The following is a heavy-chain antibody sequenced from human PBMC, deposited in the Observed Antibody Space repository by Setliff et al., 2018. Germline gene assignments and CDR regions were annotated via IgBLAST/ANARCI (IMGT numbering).Heavy chain of an antibody. J-gene: IGHJ4*02. V-gene: IGHV1-69*05. CDR1: GGTFSSYA. D-gene: IGHD3-3*01. CDR2: IIPIFGTA. CDR3: ARAQSWSGGPYYFDN. Sequence: SVKVSCKASGGTFSSYAISWVRQAPGQGLEWMGRIIPIFGTAIYAQKFQGRVTMTRNTSISTAYMDLSSLRFEDTAVYYCARAQSWSGGPYYFDNWGQGTLVTSPQ.